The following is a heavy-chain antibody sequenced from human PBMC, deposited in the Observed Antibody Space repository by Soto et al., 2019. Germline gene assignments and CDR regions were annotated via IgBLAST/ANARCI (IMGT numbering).Heavy chain of an antibody. CDR2: MNPNSGNT. CDR1: GYTFTSYD. J-gene: IGHJ6*02. Sequence: ASVKVSCKASGYTFTSYDINWVRQATGQGLEWMGWMNPNSGNTGYAQKFQGRVTMTRNTSISTAYMELSSLRSEDTAVYYCARGGVRFLERLHQYYSYGMDVWGQGTTVTVAS. V-gene: IGHV1-8*01. CDR3: ARGGVRFLERLHQYYSYGMDV. D-gene: IGHD3-3*01.